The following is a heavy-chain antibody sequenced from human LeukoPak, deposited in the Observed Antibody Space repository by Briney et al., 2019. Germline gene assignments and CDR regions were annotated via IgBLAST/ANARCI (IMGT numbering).Heavy chain of an antibody. CDR2: IHYSGST. Sequence: PSETLSLTCTASGGSISSYYWSWIRQPPGRGLEWLGYIHYSGSTNYNPSLKSRVTISVDTSKNQFSLKLSSVTAADTAVYYCARGGSGYRFDSWGQGTLVTVSS. CDR3: ARGGSGYRFDS. CDR1: GGSISSYY. D-gene: IGHD3-22*01. J-gene: IGHJ4*02. V-gene: IGHV4-59*01.